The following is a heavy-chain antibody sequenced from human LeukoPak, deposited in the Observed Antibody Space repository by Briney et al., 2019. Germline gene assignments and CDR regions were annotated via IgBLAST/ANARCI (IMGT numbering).Heavy chain of an antibody. CDR3: ARERNLEIAVAGTIFNY. Sequence: GGSLRLSCAASGFTFSSYAMHWVRQAPGKGLEWVAVISYDGSNKYYADSVKGRFTISRDNSKNTLYLQMNSLRAEDTAVYYCARERNLEIAVAGTIFNYWGQGTLVTVSS. J-gene: IGHJ4*02. V-gene: IGHV3-30-3*01. CDR2: ISYDGSNK. CDR1: GFTFSSYA. D-gene: IGHD6-19*01.